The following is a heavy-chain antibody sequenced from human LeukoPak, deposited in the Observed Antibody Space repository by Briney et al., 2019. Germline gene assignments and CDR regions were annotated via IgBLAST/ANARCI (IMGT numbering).Heavy chain of an antibody. CDR1: GGTFSSYA. Sequence: SVKVSCKASGGTFSSYAISWVRQAPGQGLEWMGRIIPILGIANYAQKFQGRVTITADKSTSTAYMELSSLRSEDTAVYYCARDVAYYYDSSGYSDYWGQGTLATVSS. CDR3: ARDVAYYYDSSGYSDY. D-gene: IGHD3-22*01. J-gene: IGHJ4*02. V-gene: IGHV1-69*04. CDR2: IIPILGIA.